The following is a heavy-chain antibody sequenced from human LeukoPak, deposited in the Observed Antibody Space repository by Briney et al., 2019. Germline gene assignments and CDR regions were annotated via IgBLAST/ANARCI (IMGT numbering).Heavy chain of an antibody. V-gene: IGHV3-66*01. Sequence: PGGSLRLSCVVSGFTVSSNYMSWVRQAPGRGLQWVSVLYSGGSTYYADSVKGRFTISRDNSKNTLYLQMNSLRAEDTAVYYCTRDLTGDAYFDYWGQGTLVTVSS. CDR3: TRDLTGDAYFDY. CDR2: LYSGGST. D-gene: IGHD7-27*01. CDR1: GFTVSSNY. J-gene: IGHJ4*02.